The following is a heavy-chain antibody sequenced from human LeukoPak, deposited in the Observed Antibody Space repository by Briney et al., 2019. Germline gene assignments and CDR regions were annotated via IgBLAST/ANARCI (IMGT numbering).Heavy chain of an antibody. J-gene: IGHJ4*02. CDR2: IYPGDSDT. Sequence: PGESLKIPCKGSGYSFTSYWIGWVRQMPGKGLEWMGIIYPGDSDTRYSPSFQGQVTISADKSIRTAYLQWSSLKASDTAMDYCASLFGGSGWYFDYWGQGTLVTVSS. CDR1: GYSFTSYW. CDR3: ASLFGGSGWYFDY. D-gene: IGHD6-19*01. V-gene: IGHV5-51*01.